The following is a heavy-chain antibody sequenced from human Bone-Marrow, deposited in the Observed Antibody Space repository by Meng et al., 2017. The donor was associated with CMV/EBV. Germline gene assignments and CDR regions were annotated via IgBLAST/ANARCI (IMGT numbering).Heavy chain of an antibody. CDR1: GYRFTSYW. Sequence: GGSLRLSCKGSGYRFTSYWIGWVRQMPGKGLEWMGIIYPGDSDTRYSPSFQGQVTISADKSTSTAYLQWSSLKASDTAMYYCARLTEWVAAIDYWGQGTLVTVSS. J-gene: IGHJ4*02. V-gene: IGHV5-51*01. CDR2: IYPGDSDT. D-gene: IGHD6-13*01. CDR3: ARLTEWVAAIDY.